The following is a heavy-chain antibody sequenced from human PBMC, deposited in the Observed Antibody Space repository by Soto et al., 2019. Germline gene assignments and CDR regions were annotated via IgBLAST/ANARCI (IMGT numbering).Heavy chain of an antibody. CDR3: AIDIAYSGYDSSDAFDI. J-gene: IGHJ3*02. CDR2: ISAYNGNT. V-gene: IGHV1-18*01. Sequence: QVQLVQSGAEVKKPGASVKVSCKASGYTFTSYGISWVRQAPGQGLEWMGWISAYNGNTNYAQKLQGRVTMTTDTSTSTAYMELRSLRSDDTAVYYCAIDIAYSGYDSSDAFDIWGQGTMVTVSS. D-gene: IGHD5-12*01. CDR1: GYTFTSYG.